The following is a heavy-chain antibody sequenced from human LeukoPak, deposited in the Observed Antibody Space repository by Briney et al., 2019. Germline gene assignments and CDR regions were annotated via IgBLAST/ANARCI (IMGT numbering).Heavy chain of an antibody. Sequence: PGGSLRLSCAASGFTFSSCAMSWVRQAPGKGPEWVGRIKSKTDGETKDYAAPVKGRFTISRDDSKNTLYMEMNSLKTEDTAVYYCTTRTRYCGGDCYPFDYWGQGTLVTVSS. CDR3: TTRTRYCGGDCYPFDY. CDR2: IKSKTDGETK. CDR1: GFTFSSCA. D-gene: IGHD2-21*02. V-gene: IGHV3-15*01. J-gene: IGHJ4*02.